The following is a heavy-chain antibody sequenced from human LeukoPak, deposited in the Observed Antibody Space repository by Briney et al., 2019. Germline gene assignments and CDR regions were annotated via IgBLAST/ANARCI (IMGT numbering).Heavy chain of an antibody. CDR1: GFTFSSYA. CDR2: ISSNGGST. D-gene: IGHD2-15*01. J-gene: IGHJ4*02. CDR3: ARDLATLNDY. Sequence: GGSLRLSCAASGFTFSSYAMHWVRQAPGKGLEYVSAISSNGGSTYYANSVKGRFTISRDNSKNTLYLQMGSLRAEDMAVYYCARDLATLNDYWGQGTLVTVSS. V-gene: IGHV3-64*01.